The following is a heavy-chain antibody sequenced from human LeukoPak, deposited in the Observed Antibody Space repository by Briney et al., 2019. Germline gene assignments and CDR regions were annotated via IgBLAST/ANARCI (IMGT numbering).Heavy chain of an antibody. D-gene: IGHD1-14*01. CDR2: IIPIFGTA. J-gene: IGHJ6*02. Sequence: ASVKVSCKASGGTFSSYAISWVRQAPGQGLEWMGGIIPIFGTANYAQKFQGRVTITADESTSTAYMELSSLRSEDTAVYYCARYRSGNYYYGMDVWGQGTTVTVSS. CDR1: GGTFSSYA. CDR3: ARYRSGNYYYGMDV. V-gene: IGHV1-69*13.